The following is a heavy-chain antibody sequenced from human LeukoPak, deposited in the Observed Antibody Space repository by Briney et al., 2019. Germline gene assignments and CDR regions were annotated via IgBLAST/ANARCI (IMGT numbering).Heavy chain of an antibody. D-gene: IGHD2-21*02. Sequence: PGGSLRLSCAASGFTFSSYAMSWVRQAPGKGLEWVSPISGSGGSTYYADSVKGRFTISRDNSKNTLSLQMNSLRGEDTAVYSCARDRVNRADCGGDCYSAVFDHWGQGILVTVSS. V-gene: IGHV3-23*01. CDR3: ARDRVNRADCGGDCYSAVFDH. CDR1: GFTFSSYA. J-gene: IGHJ5*02. CDR2: ISGSGGST.